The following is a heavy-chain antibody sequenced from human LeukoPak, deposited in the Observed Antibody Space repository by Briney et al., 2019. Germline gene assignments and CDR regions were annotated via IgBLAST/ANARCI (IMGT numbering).Heavy chain of an antibody. J-gene: IGHJ4*02. CDR2: IYYSGST. V-gene: IGHV4-39*01. CDR1: GGSISSSSYY. CDR3: ARLTPLYYFDY. Sequence: PSETLFLTCTVSGGSISSSSYYWGWIRQPPGKGLEWIGSIYYSGSTYYNPSLKSRVTISVDTSKNQFSLKLSSVTAADTAVYYCARLTPLYYFDYWGQGTLVTVSS.